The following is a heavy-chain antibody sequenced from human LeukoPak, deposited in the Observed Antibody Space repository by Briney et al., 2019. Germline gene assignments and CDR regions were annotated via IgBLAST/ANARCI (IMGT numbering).Heavy chain of an antibody. Sequence: GSVKVSCKGSGYTFTGYYMDGVGQAPGQGGEGMGWINTKRGGTNYAQELRGRVTMNTDTYTRTAYMEVKRLREDDTRVYYCARWVLVVTASEDYYYYYYMDVWGKGTTVTVSS. D-gene: IGHD2-21*02. J-gene: IGHJ6*03. CDR2: INTKRGGT. CDR1: GYTFTGYY. V-gene: IGHV1-2*02. CDR3: ARWVLVVTASEDYYYYYYMDV.